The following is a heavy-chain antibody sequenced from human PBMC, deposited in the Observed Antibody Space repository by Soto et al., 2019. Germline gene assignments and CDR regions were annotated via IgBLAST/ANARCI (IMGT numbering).Heavy chain of an antibody. Sequence: EVQLVESGGGLVQPGGSLRLSCAASGFTFTNYWMHWVRQVPGKGLVWVSRINSDGTRTTYADSVRGRFTISSDNAKNTLYLQMNSLRAEDTAVYYCATVATGSWDWFDPWGQGTLVTVSS. V-gene: IGHV3-74*01. J-gene: IGHJ5*02. CDR2: INSDGTRT. D-gene: IGHD1-26*01. CDR1: GFTFTNYW. CDR3: ATVATGSWDWFDP.